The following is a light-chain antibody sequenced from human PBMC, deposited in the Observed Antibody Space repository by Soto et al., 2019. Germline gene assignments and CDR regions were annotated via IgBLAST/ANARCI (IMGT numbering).Light chain of an antibody. J-gene: IGKJ2*01. Sequence: DIQMTQSPSSLSASVGDRVTITCRASQSISSYLNWYQQKPGKAPKLLIYAASSLQSGVPSRFSGSGSGTDFTLTISSLQPEDFATYYCQQSYSNLFGYTFGQGTKLEIK. V-gene: IGKV1-39*01. CDR2: AAS. CDR1: QSISSY. CDR3: QQSYSNLFGYT.